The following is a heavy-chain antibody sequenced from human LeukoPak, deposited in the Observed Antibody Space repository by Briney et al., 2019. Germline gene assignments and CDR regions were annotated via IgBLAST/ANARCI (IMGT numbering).Heavy chain of an antibody. CDR1: GGSISSYY. Sequence: TSETLSLTCTVSGGSISSYYWSWIRQPPGKGLEWIGYIYYSGDTSYNPSLQSRVTISVDTSKNQFSLKLSSVTAADTAVYYCARRLPYYAMAVWGQGTTVTVPS. V-gene: IGHV4-59*08. CDR3: ARRLPYYAMAV. CDR2: IYYSGDT. D-gene: IGHD2-15*01. J-gene: IGHJ6*02.